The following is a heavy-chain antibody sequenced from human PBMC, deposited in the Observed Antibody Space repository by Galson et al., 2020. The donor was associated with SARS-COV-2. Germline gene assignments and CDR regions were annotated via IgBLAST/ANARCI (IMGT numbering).Heavy chain of an antibody. CDR2: IHYSGST. CDR3: AGSQGTLDLYGMDV. Sequence: SETLSLTCTVSGGSISSYYWSWIRQPPGKGLEWIGYIHYSGSTNYNPSLKSRVTISVDTSKNQFSLKLSSVTAADTAVYYCAGSQGTLDLYGMDVWGQGTTVTVFS. J-gene: IGHJ6*02. V-gene: IGHV4-59*01. CDR1: GGSISSYY. D-gene: IGHD3-3*01.